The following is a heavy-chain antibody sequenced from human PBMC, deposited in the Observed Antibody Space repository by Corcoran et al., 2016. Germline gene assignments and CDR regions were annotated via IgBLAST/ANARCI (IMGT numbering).Heavy chain of an antibody. V-gene: IGHV3-7*01. CDR1: GFTVSSNW. CDR3: ACYYDSSCYYD. J-gene: IGHJ4*02. CDR2: IKQEGSEK. D-gene: IGHD3-22*01. Sequence: EVKQVEAGGGLVQPGGSLRLSCAASGFTVSSNWMSWVRQAPGKVLEWVANIKQEGSEKNYVDSVKGRFAISRDKAKNSLYLQMNSLRAEDTAVYYCACYYDSSCYYDWGQGTLVTVSS.